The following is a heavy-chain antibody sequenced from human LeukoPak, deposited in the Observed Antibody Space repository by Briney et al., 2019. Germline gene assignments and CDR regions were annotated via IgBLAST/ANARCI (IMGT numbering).Heavy chain of an antibody. CDR2: IKQDGSDQ. D-gene: IGHD3-16*01. CDR1: GFTFSSSW. J-gene: IGHJ4*02. CDR3: AKGGRTWDY. Sequence: GGSLRLSCAASGFTFSSSWMSWVRQAPGKGLEWVSNIKQDGSDQYYVDSVKGRFTISRDNAKNSLYLQMNSLRAEDTAVYYCAKGGRTWDYWGQGTLVTVSS. V-gene: IGHV3-7*01.